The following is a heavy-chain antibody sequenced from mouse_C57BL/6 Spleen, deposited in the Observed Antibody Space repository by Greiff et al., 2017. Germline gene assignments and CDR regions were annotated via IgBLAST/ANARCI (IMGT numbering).Heavy chain of an antibody. J-gene: IGHJ1*03. CDR1: GYTFTSYG. V-gene: IGHV1-81*01. CDR3: ARMAGRYWYFDV. Sequence: QVQLKQSGAELARPGASVKLSCKASGYTFTSYGISWVKQRTGQGLEWIGEIYPRSGNTYYNEKFKGKATLTADKSSSTAYMELRSLKSEDSAVYFCARMAGRYWYFDVWGTGTTVTVSS. CDR2: IYPRSGNT.